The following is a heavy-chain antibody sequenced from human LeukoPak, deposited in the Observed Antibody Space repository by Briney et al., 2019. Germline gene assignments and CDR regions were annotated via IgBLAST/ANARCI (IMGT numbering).Heavy chain of an antibody. CDR3: ARGGLLRYFDWSDY. CDR2: IYYSGST. D-gene: IGHD3-9*01. V-gene: IGHV4-59*11. Sequence: PSETLSLTCTVSGGSISSHYWSWIRQPPGKGLEWIGYIYYSGSTNHNPSLKSRVTISVDTSKNQFSLKLSSVTAADTAVYYCARGGLLRYFDWSDYWGQGTLVTVSS. CDR1: GGSISSHY. J-gene: IGHJ4*02.